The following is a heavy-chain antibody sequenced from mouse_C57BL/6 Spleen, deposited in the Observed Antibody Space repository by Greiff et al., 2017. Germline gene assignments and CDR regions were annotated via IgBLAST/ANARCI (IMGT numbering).Heavy chain of an antibody. D-gene: IGHD3-3*01. CDR3: TTGTEYYAMDY. CDR2: IDPESGYT. CDR1: GFNIKDDY. Sequence: VQLQQSGAELVRPGASVKLSCTASGFNIKDDYMHWVKQRPEQGLEWIGWIDPESGYTEYASKFQGKATITADTSSDTAYLQLSSLTSEDTAVYYCTTGTEYYAMDYWGQGTSVTVSS. J-gene: IGHJ4*01. V-gene: IGHV14-4*01.